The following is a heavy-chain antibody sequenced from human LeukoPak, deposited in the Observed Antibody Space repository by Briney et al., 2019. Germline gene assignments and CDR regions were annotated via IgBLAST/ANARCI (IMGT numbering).Heavy chain of an antibody. V-gene: IGHV3-21*01. CDR2: IRSSSSYI. Sequence: GGSLRLSCAASGFTFSSYSMNWVRQAPGKGLEWVSSIRSSSSYIYYADSVKGRFTISRDNAKNSLYLQMNSLRAGDTAVYYCARDAGNSSGWNDFDYWGQGTLVTVSS. J-gene: IGHJ4*02. D-gene: IGHD6-19*01. CDR1: GFTFSSYS. CDR3: ARDAGNSSGWNDFDY.